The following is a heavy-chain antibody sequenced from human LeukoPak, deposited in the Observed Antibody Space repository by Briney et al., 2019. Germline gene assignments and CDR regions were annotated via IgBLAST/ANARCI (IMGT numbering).Heavy chain of an antibody. Sequence: SQTLSLTCTVSAGSINSGDYYWSWIRQPAGKGLEWIVRIYSPGTNYNYNPSLKSRVTISIDTSKNQFSLKLTSVTAADTAVYYCARGIGTSYDSSRDAFDIWGQGTMVTVSS. D-gene: IGHD3-22*01. J-gene: IGHJ3*02. CDR2: IYSPGTN. V-gene: IGHV4-61*02. CDR1: AGSINSGDYY. CDR3: ARGIGTSYDSSRDAFDI.